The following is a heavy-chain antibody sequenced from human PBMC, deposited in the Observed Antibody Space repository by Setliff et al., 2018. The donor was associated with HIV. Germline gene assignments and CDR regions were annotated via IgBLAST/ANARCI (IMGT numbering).Heavy chain of an antibody. V-gene: IGHV3-7*03. Sequence: PGGSLRLSCAASGFTFSTFWMSWVRQAPGKGLEFVANIKEDGSVKNYVDSVKGRFAISRDNAKNSLNLEMNSLRAEDTAIYYCARDRGLRGMLLSSKELGFYCMDVWGKGTTVTVSS. CDR1: GFTFSTFW. CDR3: ARDRGLRGMLLSSKELGFYCMDV. J-gene: IGHJ6*03. CDR2: IKEDGSVK. D-gene: IGHD1-26*01.